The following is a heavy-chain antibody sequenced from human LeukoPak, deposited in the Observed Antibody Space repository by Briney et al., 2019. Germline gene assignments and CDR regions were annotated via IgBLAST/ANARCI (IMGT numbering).Heavy chain of an antibody. CDR3: ARLNRSSHLRSFSRGIQLWLHDY. CDR1: GGSISSYY. D-gene: IGHD5-18*01. CDR2: IYYSGST. Sequence: SETLSLTCTVSGGSISSYYWSWIRQPPGKGLEWIGYIYYSGSTNYNPSLKSRVTISVDTSKNQFSLKLSSVTAADTAVYYCARLNRSSHLRSFSRGIQLWLHDYWGQGTLVTVSS. J-gene: IGHJ4*02. V-gene: IGHV4-59*08.